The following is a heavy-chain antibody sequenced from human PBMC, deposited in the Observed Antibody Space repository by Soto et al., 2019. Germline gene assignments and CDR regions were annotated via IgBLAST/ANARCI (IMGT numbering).Heavy chain of an antibody. CDR1: GYTFTSYG. D-gene: IGHD3-22*01. J-gene: IGHJ3*02. CDR2: ISAYNGNT. V-gene: IGHV1-18*01. Sequence: QVQLVQSGAEVKKPGASVKVSCKASGYTFTSYGISWVRQAPGQGLEWMGWISAYNGNTNYAQKLQGRVTMTTDTSXSXXYMELRSLRSDDTAVYYCARGCRLYDSSGEDAFDIWGQGTMVTVSS. CDR3: ARGCRLYDSSGEDAFDI.